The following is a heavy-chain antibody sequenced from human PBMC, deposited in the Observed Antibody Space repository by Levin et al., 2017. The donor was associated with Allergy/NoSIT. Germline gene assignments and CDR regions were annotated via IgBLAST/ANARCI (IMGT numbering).Heavy chain of an antibody. CDR2: IYPGDSDT. D-gene: IGHD2-21*02. CDR1: GFSFTSYW. V-gene: IGHV5-51*06. Sequence: GGSLRLSCKGSGFSFTSYWIAWVRQMPGKGLEWMGIIYPGDSDTSYSPSFQGQVTISADKSFTTAHLQWSSLEASDTAMYYCAIRGAAGDSFGYYFDYWGQGTLVTVSS. J-gene: IGHJ4*02. CDR3: AIRGAAGDSFGYYFDY.